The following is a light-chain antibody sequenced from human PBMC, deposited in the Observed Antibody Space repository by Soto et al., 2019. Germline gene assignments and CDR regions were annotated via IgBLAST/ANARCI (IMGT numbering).Light chain of an antibody. Sequence: AIQMTQSPSSLSASVGDRVTITCRASQGIRNDLGWYQQKPGKAPRPLIYAASTLQIGVPSRFSGSGSGTDFTLTISSLQADDSATYYCLQDYSYPRTFGQGTKVEIK. CDR3: LQDYSYPRT. CDR1: QGIRND. V-gene: IGKV1-6*01. J-gene: IGKJ1*01. CDR2: AAS.